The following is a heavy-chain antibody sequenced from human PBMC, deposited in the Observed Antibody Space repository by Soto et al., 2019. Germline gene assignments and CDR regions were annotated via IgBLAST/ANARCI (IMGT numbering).Heavy chain of an antibody. D-gene: IGHD6-6*01. CDR3: ARVLQAPGPTSSWYYYYGMDV. J-gene: IGHJ6*02. Sequence: GASVKVSCKASGGTFGSYASRWVRQAPGQGLEWMGGIIPIFGTANYAQKLQGRVTITADESTSTAYMELSSLRSEDTAVYYCARVLQAPGPTSSWYYYYGMDVWGQGTTLTVSS. CDR1: GGTFGSYA. CDR2: IIPIFGTA. V-gene: IGHV1-69*13.